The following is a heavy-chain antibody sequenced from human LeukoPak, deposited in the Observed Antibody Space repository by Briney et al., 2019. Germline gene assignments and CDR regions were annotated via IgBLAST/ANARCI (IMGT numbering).Heavy chain of an antibody. CDR2: IYSGSNT. CDR1: GFTFSMYA. D-gene: IGHD1-26*01. V-gene: IGHV3-53*04. CDR3: VRLMGSGWFDP. J-gene: IGHJ5*02. Sequence: GGSLRLSCAASGFTFSMYAMHWVRQAPGRGLEWVSVIYSGSNTFYADSEKGRFTISRHNSENTLYLQMNSLSADDTAVYYCVRLMGSGWFDPWGQGTLVTVSS.